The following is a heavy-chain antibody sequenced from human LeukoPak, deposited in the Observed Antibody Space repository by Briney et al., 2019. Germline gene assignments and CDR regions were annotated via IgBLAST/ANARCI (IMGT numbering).Heavy chain of an antibody. V-gene: IGHV1-2*02. CDR1: GYTFTGYY. D-gene: IGHD3-3*01. CDR3: ARDQKDFWSGYYPHDPFDI. Sequence: ASVKVSCKASGYTFTGYYMHWVRQAPGQGLEWMGWINPNRGGTNYAQKFQGRVTMTRDTSISTAYMELSRLRSDDTAVYYCARDQKDFWSGYYPHDPFDIWGQGTMVTVSS. J-gene: IGHJ3*02. CDR2: INPNRGGT.